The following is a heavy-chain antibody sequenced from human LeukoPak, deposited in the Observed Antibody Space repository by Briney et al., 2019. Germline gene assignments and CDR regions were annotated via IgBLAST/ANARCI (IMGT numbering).Heavy chain of an antibody. CDR3: AKGPLGTHDY. V-gene: IGHV3-11*01. CDR2: ISSGGSTI. J-gene: IGHJ4*02. CDR1: GFTFSDYY. D-gene: IGHD1-26*01. Sequence: GGSLRLSCAVSGFTFSDYYMSWIRQAPGKGLEWVSYISSGGSTISHADSVKGRFTISRDNAENSLYLQMNSLRAEDTAVYYCAKGPLGTHDYWGQGTLVTVSS.